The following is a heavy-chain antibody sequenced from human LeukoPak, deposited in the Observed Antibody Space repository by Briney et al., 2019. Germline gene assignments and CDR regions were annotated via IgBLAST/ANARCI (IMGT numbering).Heavy chain of an antibody. CDR3: ARSRQDLYFDY. Sequence: SQTLSLTCAVSGGSISSGGYSGSWIRQPPGKGLEWIGYIYHSGSTYYNPSLKSRVTISVDRSKNQFSLKLSSVTAADTAVYYCARSRQDLYFDYWGQGTLVTVSS. CDR2: IYHSGST. J-gene: IGHJ4*02. D-gene: IGHD2-15*01. V-gene: IGHV4-30-2*01. CDR1: GGSISSGGYS.